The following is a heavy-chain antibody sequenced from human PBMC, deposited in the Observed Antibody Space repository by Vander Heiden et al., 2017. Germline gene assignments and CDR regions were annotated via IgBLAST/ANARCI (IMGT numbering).Heavy chain of an antibody. CDR1: GFTFSSYS. J-gene: IGHJ4*02. Sequence: EVQLVESGGGLVKPGGSLRLSCAASGFTFSSYSMNWVRQAPGKGLEWVSSISSSSSYIYYADSVKGRFTISRDNAKNSLYLQMNSLRAEDTAVYYCARYGYSYGHAPFYYWGPGNLVTVSS. CDR3: ARYGYSYGHAPFYY. D-gene: IGHD5-18*01. V-gene: IGHV3-21*01. CDR2: ISSSSSYI.